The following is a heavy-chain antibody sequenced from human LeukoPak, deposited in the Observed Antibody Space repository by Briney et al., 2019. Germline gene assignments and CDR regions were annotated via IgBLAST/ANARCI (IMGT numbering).Heavy chain of an antibody. CDR2: ISSTGSTI. V-gene: IGHV3-11*04. Sequence: PGGSLRLSCAASGFTVSRNYMSWVRQAPGKGLEWVSYISSTGSTIYYADSMKGRFTISRDNSKNTLYLQMNSLGAEDTAVYYCAREIFNGFDIWGQGTMVTVSS. J-gene: IGHJ3*02. CDR1: GFTVSRNY. CDR3: AREIFNGFDI.